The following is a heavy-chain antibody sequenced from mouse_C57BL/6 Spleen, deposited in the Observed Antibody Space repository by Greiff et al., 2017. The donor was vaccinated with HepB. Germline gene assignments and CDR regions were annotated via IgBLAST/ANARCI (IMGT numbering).Heavy chain of an antibody. CDR1: GFSFNTYA. V-gene: IGHV10-1*01. J-gene: IGHJ4*01. Sequence: EVQGVESGGGLVQPKGSLKLSCAASGFSFNTYAMNWVRQAPGKGLEWVARIRSKSNNYATYYADSVKDRFTISRDDSESMLYLQMNNLKTEDTAMYYCVRSYYGSRGYAMDYWGQRTSVTVSS. D-gene: IGHD1-1*01. CDR2: IRSKSNNYAT. CDR3: VRSYYGSRGYAMDY.